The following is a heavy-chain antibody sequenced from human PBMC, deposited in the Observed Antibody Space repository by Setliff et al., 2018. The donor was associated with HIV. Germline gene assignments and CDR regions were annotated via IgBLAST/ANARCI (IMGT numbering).Heavy chain of an antibody. V-gene: IGHV4-39*02. CDR1: GGSINRSNYY. D-gene: IGHD6-13*01. CDR2: ISYTGST. CDR3: ARDSSIWYLSGDDWFDP. J-gene: IGHJ5*02. Sequence: PSETLSLTCTVPGGSINRSNYYWGWIRQPPGKGLEWIGTISYTGSTYYDPSLKSRVTISLDTSKNQFFLKLSSVTAPDTAIYYCARDSSIWYLSGDDWFDPWGQGTLVTVSS.